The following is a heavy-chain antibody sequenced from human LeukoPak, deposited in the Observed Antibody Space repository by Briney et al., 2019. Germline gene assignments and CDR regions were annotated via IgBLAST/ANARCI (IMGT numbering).Heavy chain of an antibody. CDR3: ARETSQKGAHYMDV. CDR1: GGSISSGGYS. J-gene: IGHJ6*03. V-gene: IGHV4-30-4*07. D-gene: IGHD3-16*01. Sequence: PSETLSLTCAVSGGSISSGGYSWSWIRQPPGKGMEFIAYIYYTGNTYFNPSLKSRVTISVDTSKNQFSLKLSSVTAADTAVYYCARETSQKGAHYMDVWGKGTTVTISS. CDR2: IYYTGNT.